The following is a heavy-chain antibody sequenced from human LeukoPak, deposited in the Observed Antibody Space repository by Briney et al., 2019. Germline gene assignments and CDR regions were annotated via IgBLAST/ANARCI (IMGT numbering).Heavy chain of an antibody. J-gene: IGHJ3*02. D-gene: IGHD5-12*01. CDR3: ARDRTGYIGYEGDPFDI. CDR1: GGSFSSHY. Sequence: PSETLSLTCIVSGGSFSSHYWSWIRQSAGKGPEWIERIHTSGSTNYNPSLRSRVTMSVDTSENQFSLKLTSVTAADTGVYYCARDRTGYIGYEGDPFDIWGQGTMVTVSS. CDR2: IHTSGST. V-gene: IGHV4-4*07.